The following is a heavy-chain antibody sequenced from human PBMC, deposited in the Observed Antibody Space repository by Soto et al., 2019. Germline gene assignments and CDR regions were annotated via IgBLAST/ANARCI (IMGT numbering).Heavy chain of an antibody. Sequence: PGGSLRLSCAASGFTFSDYYMSWIRQAPGKGLEWVSYISSSGSTIYYADSVKGRFTISRDNAKNSLYLQMNSLRAEDTAVYYCAIPRSIAARPSDYWGQGTLVTVSS. V-gene: IGHV3-11*01. CDR1: GFTFSDYY. J-gene: IGHJ4*02. CDR3: AIPRSIAARPSDY. D-gene: IGHD6-6*01. CDR2: ISSSGSTI.